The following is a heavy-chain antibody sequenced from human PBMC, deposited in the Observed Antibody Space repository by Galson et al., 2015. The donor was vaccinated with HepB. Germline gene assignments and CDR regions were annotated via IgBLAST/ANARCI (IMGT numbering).Heavy chain of an antibody. V-gene: IGHV3-30*18. Sequence: SLRLSCAASGFTFSSYGMHWVRQAPGKGLEWVAVISYDGSNKYYADSVKGRFTISRDNSKNTLYLQMNSLRAEDTAVYYCAKEAVYYYHSYFDYWGQGTTVTVSS. CDR1: GFTFSSYG. CDR3: AKEAVYYYHSYFDY. CDR2: ISYDGSNK. D-gene: IGHD3-10*01. J-gene: IGHJ4*02.